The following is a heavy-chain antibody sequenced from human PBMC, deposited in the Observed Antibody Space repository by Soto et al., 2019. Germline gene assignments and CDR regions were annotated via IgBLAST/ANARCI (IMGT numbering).Heavy chain of an antibody. V-gene: IGHV3-21*01. CDR1: GFTFSSYS. J-gene: IGHJ4*02. CDR2: ISSSSSYI. D-gene: IGHD6-13*01. Sequence: EVQLVESGGGLVKPGGSLRLSCAASGFTFSSYSMNWVRQAPGKGLEWVSSISSSSSYIYYADSVKGRFTISRDNAKNSRYLQVNSLRPEDTAVYYCARDSSLRQRIAAAGSYYWGQGTLVTFSS. CDR3: ARDSSLRQRIAAAGSYY.